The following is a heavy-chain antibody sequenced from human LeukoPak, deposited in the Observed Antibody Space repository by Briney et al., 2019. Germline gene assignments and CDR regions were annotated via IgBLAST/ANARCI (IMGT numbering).Heavy chain of an antibody. CDR2: IYSSGST. V-gene: IGHV4-31*03. J-gene: IGHJ6*03. CDR3: ARHRGGLAVAGMDV. CDR1: GGSISSGGYY. D-gene: IGHD6-19*01. Sequence: SQTLSLTCTVSGGSISSGGYYWSWIRQHPGKGLEWIGYIYSSGSTNYNPSLKSRVTISVDTSKNQFSLKLSSVTAADTAVYYCARHRGGLAVAGMDVWGEGTTVTVSS.